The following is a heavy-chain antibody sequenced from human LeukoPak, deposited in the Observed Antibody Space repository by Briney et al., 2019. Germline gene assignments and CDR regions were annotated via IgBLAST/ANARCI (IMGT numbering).Heavy chain of an antibody. CDR3: ARLAAYAFDI. D-gene: IGHD6-13*01. J-gene: IGHJ3*02. CDR2: IYSGGST. V-gene: IGHV3-53*01. Sequence: GGSLRLSCAASGFTVSSTYMSWVRQAPGKGLEWVSVIYSGGSTYYADSVKGRFTISRDNSKNTLYLQMNSLRAEDTAVYYCARLAAYAFDIWGQGTMVTVSS. CDR1: GFTVSSTY.